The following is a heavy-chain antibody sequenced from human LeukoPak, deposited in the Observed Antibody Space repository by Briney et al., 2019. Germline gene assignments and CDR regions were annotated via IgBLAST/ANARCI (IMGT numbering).Heavy chain of an antibody. CDR3: AREIYGGNSGLLYYGMDV. CDR2: INPSGGST. D-gene: IGHD4-23*01. V-gene: IGHV1-46*01. CDR1: GYTFTSYY. J-gene: IGHJ6*02. Sequence: GASVKVSCKASGYTFTSYYMHWVRQAPGQGLEWMGIINPSGGSTSYAQKFQGRVTMTRDTSTSTVYMELSSLRSEDTAVHYCAREIYGGNSGLLYYGMDVWGQGTTVTVSS.